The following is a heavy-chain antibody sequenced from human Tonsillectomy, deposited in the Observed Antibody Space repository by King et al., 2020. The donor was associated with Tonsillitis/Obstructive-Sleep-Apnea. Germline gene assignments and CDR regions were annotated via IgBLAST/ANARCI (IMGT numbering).Heavy chain of an antibody. Sequence: VQLVESGAEVKKPGASVKVSCKASGYTFIGYYIHWVRQAPGQGLECMGWINPNSGDTNYAQKFQSRVTMTRDTSISTAYMELSRLRSDDTAVYYCARGSRPDPWGQGTLVTVSS. CDR2: INPNSGDT. CDR1: GYTFIGYY. J-gene: IGHJ5*02. CDR3: ARGSRPDP. V-gene: IGHV1-2*02.